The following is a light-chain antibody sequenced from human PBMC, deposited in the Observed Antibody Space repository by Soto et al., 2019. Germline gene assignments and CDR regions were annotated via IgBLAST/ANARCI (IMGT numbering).Light chain of an antibody. Sequence: QSVLTQPPSASGTPGQRVTISCSGSRSDIGSNYVYWYQHLPGMAPKLLIYRNDQRPSGVPDRISGSRSGTSASLAIIGLRSEDEADYYCSLYTASNTLLFGGGTKLTVL. J-gene: IGLJ3*02. CDR1: RSDIGSNY. V-gene: IGLV1-47*01. CDR2: RND. CDR3: SLYTASNTLL.